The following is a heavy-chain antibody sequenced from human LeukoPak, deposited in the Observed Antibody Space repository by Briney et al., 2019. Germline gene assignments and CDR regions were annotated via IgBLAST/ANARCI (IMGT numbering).Heavy chain of an antibody. Sequence: PSETLSLTCAVYGGSFSGYYWSWIRQPPGKGLEWIGEINHSGSTNYNPPLKSRVTISVDTSKNQFSLKLSSVTAADTAVYYCAREGAAHYYMDVWGKGTTVTVSS. V-gene: IGHV4-34*01. D-gene: IGHD6-6*01. CDR3: AREGAAHYYMDV. CDR1: GGSFSGYY. J-gene: IGHJ6*03. CDR2: INHSGST.